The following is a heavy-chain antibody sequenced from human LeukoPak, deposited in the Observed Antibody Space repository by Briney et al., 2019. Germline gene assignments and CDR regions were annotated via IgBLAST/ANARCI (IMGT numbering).Heavy chain of an antibody. CDR3: ARGPYYYGSGSNMDYYYMDV. Sequence: PSETLSLTSAVYGGSFSGYYWSWMRQPPGKGGEWIGEINLSGSTNYNPSLKSRVTMSVDTSKNQFSLKLRSVTAADTAVYYCARGPYYYGSGSNMDYYYMDVWGKGTTVTVSS. CDR1: GGSFSGYY. J-gene: IGHJ6*03. D-gene: IGHD3-10*01. V-gene: IGHV4-34*01. CDR2: INLSGST.